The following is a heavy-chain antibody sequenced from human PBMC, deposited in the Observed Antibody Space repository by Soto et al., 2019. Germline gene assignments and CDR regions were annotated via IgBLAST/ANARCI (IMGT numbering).Heavy chain of an antibody. Sequence: GASVKVSCKASGYTFTSYAMHWVRQAPGQRLEWMGWINAGNGNTKYSQKFQGRVTITRDTSASTAYMELSSLRSEDTAVYYCARAYTLAVAGPTFDYWGQGTLVTVS. CDR3: ARAYTLAVAGPTFDY. J-gene: IGHJ4*02. CDR1: GYTFTSYA. V-gene: IGHV1-3*01. D-gene: IGHD6-19*01. CDR2: INAGNGNT.